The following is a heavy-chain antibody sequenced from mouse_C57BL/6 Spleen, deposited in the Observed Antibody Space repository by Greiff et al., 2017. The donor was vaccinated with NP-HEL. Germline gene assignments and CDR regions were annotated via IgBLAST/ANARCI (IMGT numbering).Heavy chain of an antibody. CDR3: ARGYGYDAMDY. CDR1: GFTFSDYY. J-gene: IGHJ4*01. Sequence: EVQVVESEGGLVQPGSSMKLSCTASGFTFSDYYMAWVRQVPEKGLEWVANINYDGSSTYYLDSLKSRFIISRDNAKNILYLQMSSLKSEDTATYYCARGYGYDAMDYWGQGTSVTVSS. V-gene: IGHV5-16*01. CDR2: INYDGSST. D-gene: IGHD2-10*02.